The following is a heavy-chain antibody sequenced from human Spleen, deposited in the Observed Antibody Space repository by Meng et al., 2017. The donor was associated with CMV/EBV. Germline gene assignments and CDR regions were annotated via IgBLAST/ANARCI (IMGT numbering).Heavy chain of an antibody. J-gene: IGHJ6*02. V-gene: IGHV1-2*02. CDR1: GYTFTGYY. Sequence: ASVKVSCKASGYTFTGYYMHWVRQAPGQGLEWMGWINPNSGGTNYAQKFQGRVTMTTDTSTSTAYMELRSLRSDDTAVYYCARDLSTAYCSSTSCYTVPYYYGMDVWGQGTTVTVSS. CDR3: ARDLSTAYCSSTSCYTVPYYYGMDV. D-gene: IGHD2-2*02. CDR2: INPNSGGT.